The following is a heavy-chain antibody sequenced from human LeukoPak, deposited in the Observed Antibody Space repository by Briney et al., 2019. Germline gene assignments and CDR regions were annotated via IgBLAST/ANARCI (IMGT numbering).Heavy chain of an antibody. CDR1: GGTFSSYA. CDR2: IIPIFGTA. Sequence: SVKVSCKASGGTFSSYAISWVRQAPGQGLEWMGRIIPIFGTANYAQKFQGRVTITADKSTSTAYMELSSLRSEYTAVYYCASWYYYDSSGYSNYWGQGTLVTVSS. V-gene: IGHV1-69*06. D-gene: IGHD3-22*01. CDR3: ASWYYYDSSGYSNY. J-gene: IGHJ4*02.